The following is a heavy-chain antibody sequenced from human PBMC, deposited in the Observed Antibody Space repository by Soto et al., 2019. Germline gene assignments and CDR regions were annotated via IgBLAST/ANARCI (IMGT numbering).Heavy chain of an antibody. CDR3: ARTMVRGVSNINWFDP. CDR1: GFTFSSYG. J-gene: IGHJ5*02. CDR2: IWDDGSNK. Sequence: QVQLVESGGGVVQPGRSLRLSCAASGFTFSSYGMHWVRQAPGKGLEWVAVIWDDGSNKYYADSVKGPFTISRDNSKNTLYLQMNSLSAEDTAVYYCARTMVRGVSNINWFDPWGQGTLVTVSS. D-gene: IGHD3-10*01. V-gene: IGHV3-33*01.